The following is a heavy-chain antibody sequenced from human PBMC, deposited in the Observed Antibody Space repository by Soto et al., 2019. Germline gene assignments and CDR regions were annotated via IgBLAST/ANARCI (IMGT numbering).Heavy chain of an antibody. CDR3: TPGGEFWSGSTIDY. Sequence: EVQLVESGGGLVKPGGSLRLSCAASGFTFSNAWMSWVRQAPGKGLEWVGRIKSKTDGGTTDYAAPVKGRFTISRDDSKSTLYLQMNSVKTEDTAVYYCTPGGEFWSGSTIDYWGQGTLVTVSS. CDR2: IKSKTDGGTT. D-gene: IGHD3-3*01. CDR1: GFTFSNAW. J-gene: IGHJ4*02. V-gene: IGHV3-15*01.